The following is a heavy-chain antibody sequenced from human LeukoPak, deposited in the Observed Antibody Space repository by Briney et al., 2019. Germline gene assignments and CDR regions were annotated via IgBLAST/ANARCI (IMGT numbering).Heavy chain of an antibody. CDR1: GGSISSSSYY. D-gene: IGHD3-10*01. J-gene: IGHJ5*02. V-gene: IGHV4-39*01. CDR2: IYYSGST. Sequence: PSETLSPTCTVSGGSISSSSYYWGWIRQPPGKGLEWIGSIYYSGSTYYNPSLKSRVTISVDTSKNQSSLKLSSVTAADTAVYYCARGITMVRGVIRWFDPWGQGTLVTVSS. CDR3: ARGITMVRGVIRWFDP.